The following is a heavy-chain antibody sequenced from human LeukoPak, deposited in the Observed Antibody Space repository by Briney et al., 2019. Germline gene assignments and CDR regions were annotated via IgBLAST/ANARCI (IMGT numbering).Heavy chain of an antibody. J-gene: IGHJ4*02. CDR1: GFTFSNCW. V-gene: IGHV3-74*01. D-gene: IGHD1-1*01. CDR2: IESDGSRK. Sequence: GGSLRLSCAASGFTFSNCWMHWVRQAPGKGLEWVSRIESDGSRKSYADSVKGRFTISRDNAKNTLYLQMNSLRAEDTAVYYCAKVEGASKASVYWGQGALVTVSS. CDR3: AKVEGASKASVY.